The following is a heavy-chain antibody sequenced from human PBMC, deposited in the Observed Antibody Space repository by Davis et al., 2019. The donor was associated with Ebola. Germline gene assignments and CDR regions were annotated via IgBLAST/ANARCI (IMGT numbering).Heavy chain of an antibody. V-gene: IGHV4-34*01. CDR3: ARDSQFLEWLLRESYGMDV. CDR1: GGSFSGYY. CDR2: INHSGST. J-gene: IGHJ6*02. Sequence: SQTLSLTCAVYGGSFSGYYWSWIRQPPGKGLEWIGEINHSGSTNYNPSLKSRVTISVDTSKNQFSLKLSSVTAADTAVYYCARDSQFLEWLLRESYGMDVWGQGTTVTVSS. D-gene: IGHD3-3*01.